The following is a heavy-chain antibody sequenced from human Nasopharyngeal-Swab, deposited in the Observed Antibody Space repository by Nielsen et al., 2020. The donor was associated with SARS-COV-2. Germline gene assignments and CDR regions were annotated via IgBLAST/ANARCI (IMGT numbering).Heavy chain of an antibody. CDR1: GGSISSSSYY. J-gene: IGHJ4*02. D-gene: IGHD6-13*01. V-gene: IGHV3-48*02. CDR2: ISSSSSTI. CDR3: ARASKTGAAAGLHPFGN. Sequence: ETLSLTCTVSGGSISSSSYYWGWVRQAPGKGLEWVSYISSSSSTIYYADSVKGRFTISRDNAQNSLSLQMNSLREEDTAIYYCARASKTGAAAGLHPFGNWGQGTLVTVSS.